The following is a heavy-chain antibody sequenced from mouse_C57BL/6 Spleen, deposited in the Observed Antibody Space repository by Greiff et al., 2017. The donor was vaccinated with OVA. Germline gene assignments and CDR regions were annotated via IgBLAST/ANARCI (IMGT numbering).Heavy chain of an antibody. CDR3: VRWADAMDY. CDR2: IRSKSNNSAT. Sequence: EVKLMDSGGGLVQPKGSLKLSCAASGFSFNTYAMNWVRQAPGKGLEWVASIRSKSNNSATYYAVSVKDRFTISRNDSEIMLYLQMNNLKTEDTAMYYCVRWADAMDYWGQGTSVTVSS. D-gene: IGHD3-3*01. CDR1: GFSFNTYA. J-gene: IGHJ4*01. V-gene: IGHV10-1*01.